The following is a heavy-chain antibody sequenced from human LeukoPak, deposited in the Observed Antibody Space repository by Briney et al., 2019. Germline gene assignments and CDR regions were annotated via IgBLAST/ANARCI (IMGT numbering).Heavy chain of an antibody. Sequence: PGGSLRLSCAASGFTFDDYAMHWVRQAPGKGLEWVSGISWNSGSIDYADSVKGRFTISRDNAKNSLYLQMNSLRAEDTALYYCAKGEYFQHWGQGTLVTVSS. V-gene: IGHV3-9*01. D-gene: IGHD1-26*01. CDR2: ISWNSGSI. J-gene: IGHJ1*01. CDR3: AKGEYFQH. CDR1: GFTFDDYA.